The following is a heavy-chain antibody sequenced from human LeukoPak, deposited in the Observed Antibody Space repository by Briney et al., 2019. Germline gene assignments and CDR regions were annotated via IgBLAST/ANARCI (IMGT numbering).Heavy chain of an antibody. CDR2: INPDTGGT. CDR1: GYTLTDYF. CDR3: ARRFSPTGPFDY. D-gene: IGHD1-14*01. Sequence: GASVTVSCKASGYTLTDYFIYWVRQAPGQGLEWMGWINPDTGGTVYAQNFQGRVTMTRDTSISTAYMELSRLVSDDTAVYYCARRFSPTGPFDYWGQGTLVTVSS. J-gene: IGHJ4*02. V-gene: IGHV1-2*02.